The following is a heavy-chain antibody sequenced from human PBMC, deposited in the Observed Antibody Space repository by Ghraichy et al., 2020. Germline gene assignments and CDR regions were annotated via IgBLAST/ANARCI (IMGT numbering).Heavy chain of an antibody. J-gene: IGHJ4*02. CDR2: IIPIFGTA. Sequence: SVKVSCKASGGTFSSYAISWVRQAPGQGLEWMGGIIPIFGTANYAQKFQGRVTITADESTRTAYMELKSLRSEDTAVYYCARGSGYSGYPEPFVYWGQGTLVTVSS. D-gene: IGHD5-12*01. CDR1: GGTFSSYA. CDR3: ARGSGYSGYPEPFVY. V-gene: IGHV1-69*13.